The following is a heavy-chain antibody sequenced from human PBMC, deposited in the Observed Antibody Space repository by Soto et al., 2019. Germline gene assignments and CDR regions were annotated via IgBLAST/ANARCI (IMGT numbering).Heavy chain of an antibody. CDR3: ARQYYYDTYDAFDI. CDR2: IYYSEST. CDR1: GSSISTYY. D-gene: IGHD3-22*01. Sequence: SETLSLTCTVSGSSISTYYWSWIRQPPGKGLEWIGYIYYSESTNYNPSLKSRVTISVDTSKNQFSLKLSSVTAADTAVYYCARQYYYDTYDAFDIWGQGTMVTVSS. J-gene: IGHJ3*02. V-gene: IGHV4-59*08.